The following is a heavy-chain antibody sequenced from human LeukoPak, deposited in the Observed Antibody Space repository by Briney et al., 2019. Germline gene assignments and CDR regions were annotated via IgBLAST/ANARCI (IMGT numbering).Heavy chain of an antibody. D-gene: IGHD2-15*01. CDR3: AKGGGYCSGGRCYSLNY. Sequence: TGGSLRLSCAASGFTFSSYAMSWVRQAPGKGLEWVSAISGSGGSTYYADSVKGRFTISRDNSKNTLYLQMNSLRLEDTAVYYCAKGGGYCSGGRCYSLNYWGQGTLVTVSS. CDR2: ISGSGGST. CDR1: GFTFSSYA. V-gene: IGHV3-23*01. J-gene: IGHJ4*02.